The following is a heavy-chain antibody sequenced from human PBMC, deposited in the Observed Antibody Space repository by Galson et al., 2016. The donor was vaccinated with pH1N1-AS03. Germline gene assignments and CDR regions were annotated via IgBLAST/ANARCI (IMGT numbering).Heavy chain of an antibody. V-gene: IGHV1-3*01. Sequence: SVKVSCKASGDTFTSYAMHWVRQAPGQRLEWMGWINAGNGNTKYSQKFQGRVTITRDTSASTAYMELSSLRSEDTAVYYCARDRGSGYDLFDYYYGMDVWGQGTTVTVSS. D-gene: IGHD5-12*01. CDR1: GDTFTSYA. J-gene: IGHJ6*02. CDR2: INAGNGNT. CDR3: ARDRGSGYDLFDYYYGMDV.